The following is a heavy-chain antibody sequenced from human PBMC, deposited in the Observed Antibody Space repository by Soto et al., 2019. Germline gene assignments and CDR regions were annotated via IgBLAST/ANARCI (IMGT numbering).Heavy chain of an antibody. D-gene: IGHD3-22*01. V-gene: IGHV4-31*03. CDR1: GGSISSGGYY. CDR2: IYYSGST. J-gene: IGHJ4*02. CDR3: ARERVVVVTSRGGLDY. Sequence: QVQLQESGPGLVKPSQTLSLTCTVSGGSISSGGYYWSWIRQHPGKGLEWIGYIYYSGSTYYNPSLKSRVTISVDTSKPQFSLKLSSVTAADTAVYYCARERVVVVTSRGGLDYWGQGTLVTVSS.